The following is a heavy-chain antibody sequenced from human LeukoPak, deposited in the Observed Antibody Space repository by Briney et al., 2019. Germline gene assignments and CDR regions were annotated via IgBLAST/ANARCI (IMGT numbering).Heavy chain of an antibody. CDR3: TSDTVDTAVGIDY. J-gene: IGHJ4*02. CDR1: GFTFSRYW. CDR2: INEDGSVR. D-gene: IGHD5-18*01. Sequence: AGGSLRLSCAASGFTFSRYWMNWVRQAPGRGLEWLANINEDGSVRYYVDSLEGRFTVSRDNAENSLFLQMNSLRAEDTAVYYCTSDTVDTAVGIDYWGQGTLVTVSS. V-gene: IGHV3-7*02.